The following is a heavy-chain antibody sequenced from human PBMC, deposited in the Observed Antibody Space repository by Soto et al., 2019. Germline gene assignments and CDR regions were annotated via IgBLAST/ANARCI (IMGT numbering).Heavy chain of an antibody. CDR2: ISFDGNNK. D-gene: IGHD3-10*01. Sequence: QVQLAESGGGVVQPGRSLRLSCAASGFTFITYGMHWIRQAPGKGLEWVAVISFDGNNKDYADSVKGRFTISRDNSKNTLYLQMSSLRAEDTAVYYCAKGRRALTMDYFDSWGQGTLVTVSS. J-gene: IGHJ4*02. CDR3: AKGRRALTMDYFDS. CDR1: GFTFITYG. V-gene: IGHV3-30*18.